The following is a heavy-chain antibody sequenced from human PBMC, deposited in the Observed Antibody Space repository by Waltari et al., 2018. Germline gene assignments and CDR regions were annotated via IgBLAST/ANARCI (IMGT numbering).Heavy chain of an antibody. CDR3: ARDPDSSWYAALDY. V-gene: IGHV3-48*01. D-gene: IGHD6-13*01. Sequence: EVQLVESGGGLVQPGGSLRLSCAASGFTFSSYSMNWVRQAPGKGLEWVSYISSSSSTIYYADSVKGRFTISRDNAKKSLYLQMNSLRAEDTVVYYCARDPDSSWYAALDYWGQGTLVTVSS. CDR1: GFTFSSYS. CDR2: ISSSSSTI. J-gene: IGHJ4*02.